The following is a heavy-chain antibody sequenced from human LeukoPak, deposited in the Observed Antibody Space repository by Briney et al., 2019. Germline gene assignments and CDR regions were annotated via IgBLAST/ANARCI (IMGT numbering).Heavy chain of an antibody. CDR1: GGSISSGGRS. Sequence: SQTLSLTCAVSGGSISSGGRSWSWIRQPPGKGLEWIGYISHSGSTYYNPSLKSRVTISVDTSKNQFSLKLSSVTAADTAVYYCAVYCSSTSCRPYYGMDVWGQGTTVTVSS. J-gene: IGHJ6*02. CDR2: ISHSGST. V-gene: IGHV4-30-2*01. D-gene: IGHD2-2*01. CDR3: AVYCSSTSCRPYYGMDV.